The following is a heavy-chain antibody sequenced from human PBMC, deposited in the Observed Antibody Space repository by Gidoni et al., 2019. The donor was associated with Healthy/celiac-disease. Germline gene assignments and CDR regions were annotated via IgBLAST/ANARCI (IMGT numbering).Heavy chain of an antibody. J-gene: IGHJ4*02. CDR1: GFTFSSYA. V-gene: IGHV3-23*01. D-gene: IGHD6-13*01. CDR2: IRGSGGST. CDR3: AKDLRSWYYFDY. Sequence: EVQLLASGGGLVQHGGSLRLSCAASGFTFSSYAMSWVRLAPGQGLEWVLAIRGSGGSTYYADSVKGRFTISRDNSKNTLYLQMNSLRAEDTAVYYCAKDLRSWYYFDYWGQGTLFTVSS.